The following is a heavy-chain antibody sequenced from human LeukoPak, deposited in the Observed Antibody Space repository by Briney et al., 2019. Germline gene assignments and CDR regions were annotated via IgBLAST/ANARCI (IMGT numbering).Heavy chain of an antibody. J-gene: IGHJ4*02. D-gene: IGHD3-22*01. CDR1: GGTFSSYA. V-gene: IGHV1-69*13. CDR2: IIPISGTA. Sequence: GASVKVSCKASGGTFSSYAISWVRQAPGQGLEWMGGIIPISGTANYAQKFQGRVTITADESTSTAYMELSSLRSEDTAVYYCASHYDSSGIDYWGQGTLVTVSS. CDR3: ASHYDSSGIDY.